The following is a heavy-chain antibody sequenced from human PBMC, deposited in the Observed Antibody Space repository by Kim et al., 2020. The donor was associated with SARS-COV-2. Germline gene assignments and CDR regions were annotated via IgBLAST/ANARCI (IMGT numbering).Heavy chain of an antibody. CDR3: ARVTQWLVPGGAFDI. CDR2: ISSSSNYI. V-gene: IGHV3-21*01. Sequence: GGSLRLSCAASGFTFSSYSMNWVRPAPGKGLEWVSSISSSSNYIYYADSVKGRFTISRDNANNSLYLQMNSLRAEDTAGYYCARVTQWLVPGGAFDIWGQGTMVTVS. CDR1: GFTFSSYS. J-gene: IGHJ3*02. D-gene: IGHD6-19*01.